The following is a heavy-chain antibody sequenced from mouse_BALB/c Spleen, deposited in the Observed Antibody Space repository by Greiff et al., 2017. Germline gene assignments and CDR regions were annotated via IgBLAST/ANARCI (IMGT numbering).Heavy chain of an antibody. CDR1: GFNIKDTY. D-gene: IGHD2-1*01. V-gene: IGHV14-3*02. Sequence: VQLKQSGAELVKPGASVKLSCTASGFNIKDTYMHWVKQRPEQGLEWIGRIDPANGNTKYDPKFQGKATITADTSSNTAYLQLSSLTSEDTAVYYCARGAIYYGYYAMDYWGQGTSVTVSS. CDR3: ARGAIYYGYYAMDY. J-gene: IGHJ4*01. CDR2: IDPANGNT.